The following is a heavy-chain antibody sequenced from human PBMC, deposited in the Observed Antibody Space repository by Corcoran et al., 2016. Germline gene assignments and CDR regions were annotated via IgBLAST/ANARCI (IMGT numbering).Heavy chain of an antibody. CDR2: IIPIFGTA. Sequence: QVQLVQSGAEVKKPGSSVKVSCKASGGPFSSYAISWVRQAPGQWLEWMGGIIPIFGTANYAQKFQGRVTITPDKSTSTAYMELGSLRSEDTAVYYCAREGCGSHPMCYWGQGTLVTVSS. D-gene: IGHD1-26*01. J-gene: IGHJ4*02. CDR3: AREGCGSHPMCY. V-gene: IGHV1-69*06. CDR1: GGPFSSYA.